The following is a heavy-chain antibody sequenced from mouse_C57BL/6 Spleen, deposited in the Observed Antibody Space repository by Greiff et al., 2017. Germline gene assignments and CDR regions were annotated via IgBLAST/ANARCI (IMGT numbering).Heavy chain of an antibody. D-gene: IGHD5-1*01. CDR2: FYPGSGSI. CDR1: GYTFTDYT. J-gene: IGHJ1*03. Sequence: QVQLQQSGAELVKPGASVKLSCKASGYTFTDYTIHWVKQRSGQGLEWIGWFYPGSGSIRYNEKFKGKATLTADKSSSTVYMELSSLTSEDSAVXFCARGAVPVYLDVWGTGTTVTVSS. CDR3: ARGAVPVYLDV. V-gene: IGHV1-62-2*01.